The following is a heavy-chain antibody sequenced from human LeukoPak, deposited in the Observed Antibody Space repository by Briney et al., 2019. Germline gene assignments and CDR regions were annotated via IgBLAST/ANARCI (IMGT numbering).Heavy chain of an antibody. D-gene: IGHD4-17*01. J-gene: IGHJ4*02. CDR3: TRTGGTVTLDY. CDR2: IRGKPYSGTT. CDR1: GFTFCDYA. Sequence: QPGRSLRLSCTASGFTFCDYAMSWFRQAPGKGLEWVGFIRGKPYSGTTEYAASVKGRFTISRDDSKSIAYLQMDSLKTEDTAVYYCTRTGGTVTLDYWGQGTLVTVSS. V-gene: IGHV3-49*03.